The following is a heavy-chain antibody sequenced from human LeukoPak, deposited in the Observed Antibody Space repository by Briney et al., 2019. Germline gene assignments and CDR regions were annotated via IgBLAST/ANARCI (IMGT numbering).Heavy chain of an antibody. D-gene: IGHD2-15*01. J-gene: IGHJ4*02. CDR1: GFTFINYG. V-gene: IGHV3-23*01. CDR2: VSPSGGIT. Sequence: GGTLRLSCAASGFTFINYGMNWVRQAPGKGLEWVSGVSPSGGITYYADSVKGRFTISRDNSKNTLYLQMNSLRAEDTAVYYCARSACSGDGCFLDYWGQGTLLTVSS. CDR3: ARSACSGDGCFLDY.